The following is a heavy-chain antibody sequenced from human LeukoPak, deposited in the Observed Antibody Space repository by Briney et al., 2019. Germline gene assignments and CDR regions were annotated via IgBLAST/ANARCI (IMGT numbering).Heavy chain of an antibody. CDR2: IYTSGST. D-gene: IGHD3-10*02. V-gene: IGHV4-61*02. CDR3: ARVIFTMSGNWFDP. CDR1: GGSISSGSYY. J-gene: IGHJ5*02. Sequence: SETLSLTCTVSGGSISSGSYYWSWIRQPAGKGLEWIGRIYTSGSTNYNPSLKSRVTMSVDTSKNQFSLKLSSVTAADTAVYYCARVIFTMSGNWFDPWGQGTLVTVSS.